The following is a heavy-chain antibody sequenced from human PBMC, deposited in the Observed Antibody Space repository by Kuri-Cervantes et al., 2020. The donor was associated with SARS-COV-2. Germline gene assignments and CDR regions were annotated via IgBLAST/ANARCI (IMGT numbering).Heavy chain of an antibody. V-gene: IGHV3-7*01. J-gene: IGHJ4*02. CDR1: GFTFSSYS. D-gene: IGHD3-3*01. CDR2: IKQDGSEE. CDR3: ARASFDFWSGYYTGYSFDY. Sequence: GGSLRLSCAASGFTFSSYSMNWVRQAPGKGLEWVANIKQDGSEEFYVDSVKGRFTVSRDTAKKSLFPQMNSLRAEDTAVYYCARASFDFWSGYYTGYSFDYWGQGTLVTVSS.